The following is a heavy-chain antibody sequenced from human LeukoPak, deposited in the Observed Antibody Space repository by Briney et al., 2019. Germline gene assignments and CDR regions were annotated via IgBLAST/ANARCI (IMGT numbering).Heavy chain of an antibody. Sequence: SETLSLTCTVSGGSISSSSYYWGWIRQPPGKGLEWIGSVYDSGSTYNNPSLKSRVIISVDTSKNQFSLKLSSVTAADTAVYYCARHKKGGWYSSDYWGQGTLVTVSS. CDR2: VYDSGST. CDR1: GGSISSSSYY. V-gene: IGHV4-39*01. CDR3: ARHKKGGWYSSDY. D-gene: IGHD6-19*01. J-gene: IGHJ4*02.